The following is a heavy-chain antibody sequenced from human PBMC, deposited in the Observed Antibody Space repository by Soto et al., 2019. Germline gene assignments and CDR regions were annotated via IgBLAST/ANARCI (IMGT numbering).Heavy chain of an antibody. V-gene: IGHV1-18*01. Sequence: GASVKVSCKASGYTFTSYGISWVRQAPGQGLEWMGWISAYNGNTNYAQKLQGRFIMSRDNAQDTLYLQMNSLRVDDTAVYYCVRGDGDYHDGNGYLGRHWGQGTLVTVSS. CDR1: GYTFTSYG. CDR2: ISAYNGNT. D-gene: IGHD3-22*01. J-gene: IGHJ4*02. CDR3: VRGDGDYHDGNGYLGRH.